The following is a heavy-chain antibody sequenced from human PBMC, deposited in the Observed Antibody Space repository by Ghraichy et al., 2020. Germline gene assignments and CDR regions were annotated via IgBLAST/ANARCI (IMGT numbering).Heavy chain of an antibody. D-gene: IGHD2-15*01. CDR3: ARDKVGAADY. Sequence: GGSLRLTCAASGFTFSSSAMHWVRPSPGKGLEYVSAITSNGDITYYANSVKGRFTISRDNSKNTLYLQMGGLRAEDMAVYYCARDKVGAADYWGQGTQVTVSS. CDR2: ITSNGDIT. J-gene: IGHJ4*02. CDR1: GFTFSSSA. V-gene: IGHV3-64*01.